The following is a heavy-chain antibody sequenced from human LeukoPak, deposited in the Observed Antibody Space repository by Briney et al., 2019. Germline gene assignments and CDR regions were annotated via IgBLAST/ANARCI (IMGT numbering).Heavy chain of an antibody. V-gene: IGHV1-69*04. CDR2: IIPILGIA. CDR3: ARDSQYSRGRYYFDY. J-gene: IGHJ4*02. D-gene: IGHD6-19*01. CDR1: GGTFTSYA. Sequence: SVKVSCKASGGTFTSYATSRVRPPPPPRLPSLASIIPILGIANYAQKFQGRVTITADKSTSTAYMELSSLRSEDTAVYYCARDSQYSRGRYYFDYWGQGTLVTVSS.